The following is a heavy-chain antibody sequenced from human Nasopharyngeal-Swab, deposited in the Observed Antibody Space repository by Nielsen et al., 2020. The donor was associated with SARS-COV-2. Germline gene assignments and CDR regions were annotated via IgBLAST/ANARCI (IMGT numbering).Heavy chain of an antibody. CDR2: INHSGST. V-gene: IGHV4-34*01. J-gene: IGHJ3*02. D-gene: IGHD3-10*01. CDR3: ARDSPYRGRGVDAFDI. CDR1: GGSFSGYY. Sequence: SETLSLTCAVYGGSFSGYYWSWIRQPPGKGLEWIGEINHSGSTNYNPSLKSRVTTSVDTSKNQFSLKLSSVTAADTAVYYYARDSPYRGRGVDAFDIWGQGTMVTVSS.